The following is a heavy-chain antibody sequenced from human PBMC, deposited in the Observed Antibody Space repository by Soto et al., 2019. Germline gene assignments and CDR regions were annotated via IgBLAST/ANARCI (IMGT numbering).Heavy chain of an antibody. D-gene: IGHD6-13*01. J-gene: IGHJ6*03. CDR1: GGSISSYY. CDR2: IYYSGST. V-gene: IGHV4-59*01. Sequence: SETLSLTCTVSGGSISSYYWSWIRQPPGKGLEWIGYIYYSGSTNYNPSLKSRATISVDTSKNQFSLKLSSVTAADTAVYYCARAAAEGYYYYYYMDVWGKGTTVTVSS. CDR3: ARAAAEGYYYYYYMDV.